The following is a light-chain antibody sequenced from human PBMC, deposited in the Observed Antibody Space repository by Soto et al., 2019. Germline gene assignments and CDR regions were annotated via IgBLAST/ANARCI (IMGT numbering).Light chain of an antibody. J-gene: IGKJ5*01. CDR3: QKRYNWPTT. CDR1: QSVRSN. CDR2: EAS. V-gene: IGKV3-15*01. Sequence: EIVMTQSPATLSVSPGERFTLSCRASQSVRSNLAWYQQKPGQAPRLLIYEASPRATCVPARFSGSGSGTVFTLTISSLEPEDFAVYYCQKRYNWPTTCGQGTRREIK.